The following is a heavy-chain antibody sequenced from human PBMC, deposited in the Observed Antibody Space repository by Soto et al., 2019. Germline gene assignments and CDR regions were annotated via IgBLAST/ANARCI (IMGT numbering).Heavy chain of an antibody. J-gene: IGHJ6*02. Sequence: QLQLQESGPGLVKPSETLSLTCTASGGSISGRTYYWGWIRQPPGKGLEWIGNIYYDGTTYYDPSFESRVTRTLDTPKNQFSLKLTSVTAADTAVYYCSGGAPSMDVWGQGTSVTVSS. CDR2: IYYDGTT. D-gene: IGHD2-15*01. CDR3: SGGAPSMDV. V-gene: IGHV4-39*01. CDR1: GGSISGRTYY.